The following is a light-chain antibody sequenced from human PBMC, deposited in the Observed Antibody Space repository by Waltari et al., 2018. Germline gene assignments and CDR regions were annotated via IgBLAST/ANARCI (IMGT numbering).Light chain of an antibody. Sequence: SYELTQPPSVSVSPGQTATITCSGDLLPKQFAYWYQQRPGQAPVLLIYKDTERASGIPDRFSGSTSGTTVTLTIAGVQAEDEADYFCQSVDVTALPFGGGTRLTVL. J-gene: IGLJ2*01. CDR1: LLPKQF. CDR2: KDT. CDR3: QSVDVTALP. V-gene: IGLV3-25*03.